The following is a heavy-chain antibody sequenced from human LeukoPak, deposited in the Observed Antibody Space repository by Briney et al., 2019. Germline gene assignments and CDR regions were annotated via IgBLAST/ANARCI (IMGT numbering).Heavy chain of an antibody. Sequence: SETLSLTCTVSGGSISSYYWSWIRQPPGKGLEWIGYIYYSGGTNYNPSLKSRVTISVDTSKNQFSLKLSSVTAADTAVYYCARGYSSSWYSPGYWGQGTLVTVSS. D-gene: IGHD6-13*01. J-gene: IGHJ4*02. CDR1: GGSISSYY. V-gene: IGHV4-59*08. CDR2: IYYSGGT. CDR3: ARGYSSSWYSPGY.